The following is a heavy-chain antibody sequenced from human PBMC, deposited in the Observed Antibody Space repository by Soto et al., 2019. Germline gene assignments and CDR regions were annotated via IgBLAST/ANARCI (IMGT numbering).Heavy chain of an antibody. CDR2: IDPSGGDT. CDR1: GYTFNRHY. J-gene: IGHJ4*02. Sequence: QVQLVQSGAEVRKPGASVKVSCKASGYTFNRHYIQWVRQAPGQGLEWMGMIDPSGGDTNYAKKFPGRVTLTSDTSTSTVYMELSSLRSEDTGVYYCAKRRGVGLTRSSVDYWGPGTLVIVSS. V-gene: IGHV1-46*02. D-gene: IGHD1-26*01. CDR3: AKRRGVGLTRSSVDY.